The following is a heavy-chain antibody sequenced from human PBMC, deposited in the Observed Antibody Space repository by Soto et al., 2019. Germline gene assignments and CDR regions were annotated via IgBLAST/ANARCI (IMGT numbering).Heavy chain of an antibody. CDR3: ARVRRSSGYYYGY. CDR2: INPSGGST. Sequence: SXKVSFKASGYTXSSYYMHLVRQAPGQGLEWMGIINPSGGSTSYAQKFQGRVTITRDTSTITVYMELSSLRPEHTAVYYCARVRRSSGYYYGYWGQGTPGTVSS. V-gene: IGHV1-46*01. J-gene: IGHJ4*02. D-gene: IGHD3-22*01. CDR1: GYTXSSYY.